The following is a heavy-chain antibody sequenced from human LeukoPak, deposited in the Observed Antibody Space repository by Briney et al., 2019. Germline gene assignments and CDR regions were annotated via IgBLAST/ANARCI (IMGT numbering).Heavy chain of an antibody. CDR2: ISGSSSTI. Sequence: GGSLRLSCAASEFTFSDYYVSWIRQAPGKGLEWVSYISGSSSTIYYADSVKGRFTISRDNAKNSLYLQMNSLRAEDTAVYYCARGGTYYYDTSGYNWGQGTLVTVSS. V-gene: IGHV3-11*01. CDR3: ARGGTYYYDTSGYN. CDR1: EFTFSDYY. D-gene: IGHD3-22*01. J-gene: IGHJ4*02.